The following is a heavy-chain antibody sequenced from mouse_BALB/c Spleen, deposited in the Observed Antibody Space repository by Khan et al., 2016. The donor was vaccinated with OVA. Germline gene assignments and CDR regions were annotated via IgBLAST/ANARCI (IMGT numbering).Heavy chain of an antibody. CDR1: GYTFTSYT. J-gene: IGHJ3*01. CDR3: VRDGAYHRNDGWVAF. D-gene: IGHD2-14*01. CDR2: INPSNGYT. Sequence: QVQLQQSGAELARPGASVKMSCKASGYTFTSYTIHWIKKRPGQGLEWIGYINPSNGYTNYNQKFNDKATLTTDKSSTTAYLQLSSLTSDDSAVYNCVRDGAYHRNDGWVAFWGQGTLVTVSA. V-gene: IGHV1-4*01.